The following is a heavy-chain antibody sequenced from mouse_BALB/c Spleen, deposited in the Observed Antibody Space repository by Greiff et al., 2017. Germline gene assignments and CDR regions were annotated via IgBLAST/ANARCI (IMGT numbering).Heavy chain of an antibody. V-gene: IGHV1S41*01. CDR2: IAPGSGST. CDR3: ATMITMDY. Sequence: DLVKPGASVKLSCKASGYTFTSYWINWIKQRPGPGLEWIGRIAPGSGSTYYNEMFKGKATLTVDTSSSTAYIQLSSLSSEDSAVYFCATMITMDYWGQGTSVTVSS. J-gene: IGHJ4*01. CDR1: GYTFTSYW. D-gene: IGHD2-4*01.